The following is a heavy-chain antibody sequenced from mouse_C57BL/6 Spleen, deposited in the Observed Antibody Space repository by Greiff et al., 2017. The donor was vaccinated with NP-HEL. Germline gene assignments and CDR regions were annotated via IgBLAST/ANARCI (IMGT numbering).Heavy chain of an antibody. CDR3: ARDFLGRRGYFDV. J-gene: IGHJ1*03. D-gene: IGHD4-1*01. CDR1: GFTFSSYA. Sequence: DVHLVESGGGLVKPGGSLKLSCAASGFTFSSYAMSWVRQTPEKRLEWVATISDGGSYTYYPDNVKGRFTISRDNAKNNLYLQMSHLKSEDTAMYYCARDFLGRRGYFDVWGTGTTVTVSS. V-gene: IGHV5-4*01. CDR2: ISDGGSYT.